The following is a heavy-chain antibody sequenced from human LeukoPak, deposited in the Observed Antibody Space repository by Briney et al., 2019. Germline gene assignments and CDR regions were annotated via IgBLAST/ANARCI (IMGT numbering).Heavy chain of an antibody. Sequence: PSGTLSLTCTVSGGSISSSSYYWGWIRQPPGKGLEWIGSIYYSGSTYYNPSLKSRVTISVDTSKNQFSLKLSSVTAADTAVYYCARRNGARGFDYWGQGTLVTVSS. CDR3: ARRNGARGFDY. CDR1: GGSISSSSYY. CDR2: IYYSGST. J-gene: IGHJ4*02. D-gene: IGHD3-10*01. V-gene: IGHV4-39*01.